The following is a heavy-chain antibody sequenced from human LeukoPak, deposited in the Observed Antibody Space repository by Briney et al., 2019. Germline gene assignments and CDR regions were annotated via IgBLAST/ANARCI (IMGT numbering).Heavy chain of an antibody. Sequence: PGTSLRLSCAASGFTFSNYGMHWVRQAPGKGLEWVASISYDGSNKYYAESVKGRFTISRDIPKNTLYLQMNGLRAEDTAAYYCARAYYYDTGGYHYPLDYWGQGTLVTVSS. J-gene: IGHJ4*02. V-gene: IGHV3-30*19. CDR2: ISYDGSNK. CDR3: ARAYYYDTGGYHYPLDY. D-gene: IGHD3-22*01. CDR1: GFTFSNYG.